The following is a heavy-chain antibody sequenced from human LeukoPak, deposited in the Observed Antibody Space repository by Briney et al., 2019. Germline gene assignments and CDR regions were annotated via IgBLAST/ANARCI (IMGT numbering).Heavy chain of an antibody. CDR1: GGSISSYY. J-gene: IGHJ3*02. V-gene: IGHV4-4*07. Sequence: KPSETLSLTCTVSGGSISSYYWSWIRQPAGKGLEWIGRIYTRGSTNYNPSLKSRVTISVDKSKNKFSLKLSSVTAADTAVYYCARRGYSSGVDIWGQGTMVTVSS. CDR3: ARRGYSSGVDI. D-gene: IGHD2-15*01. CDR2: IYTRGST.